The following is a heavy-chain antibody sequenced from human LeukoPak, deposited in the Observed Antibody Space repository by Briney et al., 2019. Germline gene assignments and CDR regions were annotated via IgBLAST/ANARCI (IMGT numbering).Heavy chain of an antibody. V-gene: IGHV5-51*01. J-gene: IGHJ3*02. CDR3: ARTYYDDVTDFLIYAFDI. D-gene: IGHD3-9*01. CDR1: GYTFTNYW. CDR2: IYPGDSDAIYSGDFDT. Sequence: KNGESLKISCQTSGYTFTNYWIGWVRQMPGKGLEWMGVIYPGDSDAIYSGDFDTRYSPSFQGQVTISVDKSISTAYLQWSSLKASDTAMYYCARTYYDDVTDFLIYAFDIWGQGTMVTVSS.